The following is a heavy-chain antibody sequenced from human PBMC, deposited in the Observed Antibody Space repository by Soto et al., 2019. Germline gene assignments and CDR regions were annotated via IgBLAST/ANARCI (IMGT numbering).Heavy chain of an antibody. CDR2: TNEDGSAK. CDR1: GFTFSSSW. J-gene: IGHJ3*02. CDR3: GRGWQQVIDI. Sequence: ESGGDLVQPGGSLRLSCAASGFTFSSSWMNWVRQAPGKGLEWVANTNEDGSAKYHVDLVKGRFTISRDNAKNSLYLQMNNLRGEDTAVYYCGRGWQQVIDIWGQGTMVTVSS. D-gene: IGHD2-15*01. V-gene: IGHV3-7*04.